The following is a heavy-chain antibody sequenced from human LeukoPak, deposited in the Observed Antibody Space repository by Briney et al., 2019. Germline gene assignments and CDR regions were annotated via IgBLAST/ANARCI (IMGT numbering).Heavy chain of an antibody. CDR3: ARGGVVGGTTYRYFDY. V-gene: IGHV3-23*01. CDR2: IGGSAGDT. D-gene: IGHD1-26*01. CDR1: GFTFSNYP. Sequence: GGSLRLSCAASGFTFSNYPMSWVRQAPGKGLEWVSSIGGSAGDTYYADSVKGRFTISRDNSKNTLSLQMNSLRPEDTAVYYCARGGVVGGTTYRYFDYWGQGTLVTVSS. J-gene: IGHJ4*02.